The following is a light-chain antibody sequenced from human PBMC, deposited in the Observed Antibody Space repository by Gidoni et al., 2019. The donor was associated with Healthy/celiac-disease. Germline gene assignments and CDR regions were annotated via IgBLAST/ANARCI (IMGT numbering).Light chain of an antibody. Sequence: QSALTQPASVSGYPGQSITISCTGTSSDVCGYNYVSWYQQHPGKAPKLMIYEVSNRPSGVSNRFSGSKSGNTASLTISGLQAEDEADYYCSSYTSSSTYVVFGGGTKLTVL. J-gene: IGLJ2*01. V-gene: IGLV2-14*01. CDR3: SSYTSSSTYVV. CDR1: SSDVCGYNY. CDR2: EVS.